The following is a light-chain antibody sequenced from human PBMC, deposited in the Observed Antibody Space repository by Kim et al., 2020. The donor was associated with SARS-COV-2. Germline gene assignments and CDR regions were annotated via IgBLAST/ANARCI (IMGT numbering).Light chain of an antibody. J-gene: IGKJ2*01. CDR2: DAS. CDR1: QSVSSGY. Sequence: EIVLTQSPDTLSLSPGERATLSCRDSQSVSSGYIGYLAWYQQKPGQAPRLLIYDASTRATGISDRFSGDGYETDFTLTISSLEPEDIAIYYCQQYLRSPNTFGQGTKLEI. V-gene: IGKV3-20*01. CDR3: QQYLRSPNT.